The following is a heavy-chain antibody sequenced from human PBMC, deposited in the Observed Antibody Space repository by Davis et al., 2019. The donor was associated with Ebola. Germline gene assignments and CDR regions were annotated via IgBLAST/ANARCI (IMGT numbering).Heavy chain of an antibody. CDR2: INPNDGRT. J-gene: IGHJ4*02. V-gene: IGHV1-46*01. CDR3: VKDWGSSVMYSYGSDY. CDR1: GYTFTNYY. D-gene: IGHD5-18*01. Sequence: ASVKVSCKASGYTFTNYYMHWVRQAPGQGLEWMGMINPNDGRTIYAQKFQGRVTVTRDTSTTTVYIDLSSLRAEDTAMYYCVKDWGSSVMYSYGSDYWGQGTLVTVSS.